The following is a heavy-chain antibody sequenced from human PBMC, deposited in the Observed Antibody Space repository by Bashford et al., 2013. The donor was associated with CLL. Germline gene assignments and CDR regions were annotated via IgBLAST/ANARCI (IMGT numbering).Heavy chain of an antibody. CDR3: ARSVAHYDSSMFDY. Sequence: ASVKVSCKASGYTFTSYAIHWVRQAHGQRPEWMGWINAGNGNTRYSHTLQGRVTITRDSSASTAHMELSSLRSEDTAVYYCARSVAHYDSSMFDYWGQGTLVTVSS. CDR2: INAGNGNT. J-gene: IGHJ4*02. D-gene: IGHD3-22*01. CDR1: GYTFTSYA. V-gene: IGHV1-3*01.